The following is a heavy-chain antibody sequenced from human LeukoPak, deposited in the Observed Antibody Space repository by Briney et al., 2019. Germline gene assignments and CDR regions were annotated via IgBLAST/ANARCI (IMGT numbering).Heavy chain of an antibody. V-gene: IGHV3-33*06. Sequence: GGSLRLSCAASGFTFSSYGMHWVRQAPGKGLEWVAVIWYDGSNKYYADSVKGRFTISRENSKNTLYLQMNSLRAEDTAVYYCAKDRGLLWFGELFDYWGQGTLVTVSS. J-gene: IGHJ4*02. CDR3: AKDRGLLWFGELFDY. CDR2: IWYDGSNK. D-gene: IGHD3-10*01. CDR1: GFTFSSYG.